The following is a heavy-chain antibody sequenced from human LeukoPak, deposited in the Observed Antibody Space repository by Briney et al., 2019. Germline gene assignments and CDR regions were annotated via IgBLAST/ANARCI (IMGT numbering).Heavy chain of an antibody. J-gene: IGHJ4*02. CDR3: TTLTRILGYCSSTSCHPVDY. CDR2: IKSKTDGGTT. V-gene: IGHV3-15*07. CDR1: GFSLSNFQ. Sequence: PGGSLRLSCVASGFSLSNFQMHWVRQAPGKGLEWVGRIKSKTDGGTTDYAAPVKGRFTISRDDSKNTLYLQMNSLKTEDTAVYYCTTLTRILGYCSSTSCHPVDYWGQGTLVTVSS. D-gene: IGHD2-2*01.